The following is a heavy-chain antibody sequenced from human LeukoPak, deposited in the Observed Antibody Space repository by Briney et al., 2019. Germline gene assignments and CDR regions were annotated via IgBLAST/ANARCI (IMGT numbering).Heavy chain of an antibody. Sequence: SVKVSCKASGGTFSSYAISWVRQAPGQGLEWMGRIIPIFGTANYAQKFQGRVTITTDESTSTAYMELSSLRSDDTAVYYCARVGIERNAFDIWGQGTMVTVSS. J-gene: IGHJ3*02. CDR2: IIPIFGTA. CDR3: ARVGIERNAFDI. D-gene: IGHD7-27*01. CDR1: GGTFSSYA. V-gene: IGHV1-69*05.